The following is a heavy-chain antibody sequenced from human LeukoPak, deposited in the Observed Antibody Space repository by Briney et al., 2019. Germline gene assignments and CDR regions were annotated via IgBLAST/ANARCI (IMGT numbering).Heavy chain of an antibody. CDR3: ASGLISGYWYYYMDV. J-gene: IGHJ6*03. D-gene: IGHD3-22*01. Sequence: PGGSLRLSCAASGFTFSSYSMNWVRQAPGKGLEWVSSISSSSSYIYYADSVKGRFTISRDNAKNSLYLQMNSLRAEDTAVYYCASGLISGYWYYYMDVWGKGTTVTVSS. V-gene: IGHV3-21*01. CDR2: ISSSSSYI. CDR1: GFTFSSYS.